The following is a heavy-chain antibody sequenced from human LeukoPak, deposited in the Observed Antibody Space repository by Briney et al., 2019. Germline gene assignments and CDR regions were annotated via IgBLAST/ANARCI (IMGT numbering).Heavy chain of an antibody. Sequence: SQTLSLTCTVSSGSISSGSYYWSWIRQPAGKGLEWIGRIYTSGSTNYNPSLKSRVTISVDTSKNQFSLKLSSVTAADTAVYYCARGADTAMVTGWGQGTLVTVSS. CDR3: ARGADTAMVTG. CDR1: SGSISSGSYY. J-gene: IGHJ4*02. CDR2: IYTSGST. D-gene: IGHD5-18*01. V-gene: IGHV4-61*02.